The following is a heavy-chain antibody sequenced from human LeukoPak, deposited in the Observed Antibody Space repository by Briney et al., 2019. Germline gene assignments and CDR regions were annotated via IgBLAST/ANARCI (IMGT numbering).Heavy chain of an antibody. J-gene: IGHJ3*02. V-gene: IGHV3-74*01. D-gene: IGHD3-16*01. CDR2: ISGDGVST. CDR3: ASLGNAYNGGFDI. Sequence: GGSLRLSCAASAFTLSSFGMNWVRHAPGKGLEWVSTISGDGVSTFYADSVKGRFTISRDNAKNTLYLQMNSLRAVDTAVYFCASLGNAYNGGFDIWGQGTMVTVSS. CDR1: AFTLSSFG.